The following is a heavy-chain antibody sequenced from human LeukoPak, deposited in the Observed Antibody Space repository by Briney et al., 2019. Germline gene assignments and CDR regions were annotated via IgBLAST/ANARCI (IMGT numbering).Heavy chain of an antibody. V-gene: IGHV4-34*01. J-gene: IGHJ4*02. CDR1: GGSFSGYY. CDR2: INHSGST. CDR3: ARGLRQRGYSYRRYFDY. D-gene: IGHD5-18*01. Sequence: PSETLSLTCAVYGGSFSGYYWSWIRQPPGKGLEWIGEINHSGSTNYNPSLKSRVIISVDTSKNQFSLKLSSVTAADTAVYYCARGLRQRGYSYRRYFDYWGQGTLVTVSS.